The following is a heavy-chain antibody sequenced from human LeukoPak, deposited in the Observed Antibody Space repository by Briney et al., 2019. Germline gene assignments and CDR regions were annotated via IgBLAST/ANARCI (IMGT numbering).Heavy chain of an antibody. D-gene: IGHD5-18*01. V-gene: IGHV4-61*02. CDR1: GYSISSGYY. CDR2: IYTSGST. Sequence: SSETLSLTCTVSGYSISSGYYWGWIRQPAGKGLEWIGRIYTSGSTNYNPSLKSRVTISVDTSKNQFSLKLSSVTAADTAVYYCARVPYSYGYPFDYWGQGTLVTVSS. J-gene: IGHJ4*02. CDR3: ARVPYSYGYPFDY.